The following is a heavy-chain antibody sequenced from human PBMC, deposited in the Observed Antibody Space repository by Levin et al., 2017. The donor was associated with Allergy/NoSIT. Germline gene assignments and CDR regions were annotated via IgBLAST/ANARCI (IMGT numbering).Heavy chain of an antibody. V-gene: IGHV3-23*01. Sequence: GESLKISCAASGFTFNNYAMSWVRQAPGKGLEWVSAISGRGGSTHYADSVKGPFTISRDNSKNTLYLQMNSLRAEDTAVYYCAKSLNWDYFDHGMDVWGQGTTVTVSS. CDR2: ISGRGGST. D-gene: IGHD7-27*01. J-gene: IGHJ6*02. CDR3: AKSLNWDYFDHGMDV. CDR1: GFTFNNYA.